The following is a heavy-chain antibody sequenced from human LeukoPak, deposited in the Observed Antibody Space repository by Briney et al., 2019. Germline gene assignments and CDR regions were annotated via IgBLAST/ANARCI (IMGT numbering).Heavy chain of an antibody. Sequence: SVKVSCKASGGTFSSYAISWVRQAPGQGLEWMGRIIPILGIANYAQKFQGRVTITADKSTSTAYMELSSLRSEDTAVYYCARGPPTWIQLWFDYWGQGTLVTVSS. CDR2: IIPILGIA. CDR3: ARGPPTWIQLWFDY. V-gene: IGHV1-69*04. J-gene: IGHJ4*02. CDR1: GGTFSSYA. D-gene: IGHD5-18*01.